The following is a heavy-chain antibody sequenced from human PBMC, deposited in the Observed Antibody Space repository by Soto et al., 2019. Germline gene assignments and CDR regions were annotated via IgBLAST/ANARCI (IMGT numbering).Heavy chain of an antibody. CDR2: ISYDGSNK. D-gene: IGHD3-22*01. J-gene: IGHJ4*02. CDR1: GFTFSSYA. V-gene: IGHV3-30-3*01. Sequence: GGSLRLSCAASGFTFSSYAMHWVRQAPGKGLEWVAVISYDGSNKYYADSVKGRFTISRDNSKNMLHLQMNSLRAEDTAVYYCARALTYYYDIDYWGQGTLVTVSS. CDR3: ARALTYYYDIDY.